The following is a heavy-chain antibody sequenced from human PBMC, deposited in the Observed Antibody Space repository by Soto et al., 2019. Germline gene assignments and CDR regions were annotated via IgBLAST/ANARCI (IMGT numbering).Heavy chain of an antibody. CDR3: ARPGRTTVTQIDY. J-gene: IGHJ4*02. CDR1: GYSFTSYW. V-gene: IGHV5-51*01. CDR2: IYPGDSDT. Sequence: RGESLKISCKGSGYSFTSYWIGWVRQMPGKGLEWMGIIYPGDSDTRYSPSFQGQVTISADKSISTAYLQWSSLKASDTAMYYCARPGRTTVTQIDYWGQGTLVTVYS. D-gene: IGHD4-17*01.